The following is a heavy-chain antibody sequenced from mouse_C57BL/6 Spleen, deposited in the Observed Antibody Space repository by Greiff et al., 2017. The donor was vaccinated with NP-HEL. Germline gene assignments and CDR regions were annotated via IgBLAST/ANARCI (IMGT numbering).Heavy chain of an antibody. CDR1: GYAFSSSW. CDR2: IYPGDGDT. J-gene: IGHJ4*01. Sequence: VQLQQSGPELVKPGASVKISCKASGYAFSSSWMNWVKQRPGKGLEWIGRIYPGDGDTNYNGKFKGKATLTADKSSSTAYMQLSSLTSEDSAVYFCAREVLRSQGAMDYWGQGTSVTVSS. V-gene: IGHV1-82*01. CDR3: AREVLRSQGAMDY. D-gene: IGHD1-1*01.